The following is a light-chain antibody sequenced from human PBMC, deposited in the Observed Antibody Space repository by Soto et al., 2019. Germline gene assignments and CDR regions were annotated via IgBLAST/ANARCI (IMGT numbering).Light chain of an antibody. CDR1: QSISNY. J-gene: IGKJ2*01. V-gene: IGKV1-39*01. CDR2: ATS. Sequence: IQMTQSPSSLSASVGDRVTITCRASQSISNYLNWYQHKPGKAPKLLISATSSLQSGVPSRFSGSGSGADFTHTISSLQPEDFATYYCQQSYNTRYTFGQGTKLEIK. CDR3: QQSYNTRYT.